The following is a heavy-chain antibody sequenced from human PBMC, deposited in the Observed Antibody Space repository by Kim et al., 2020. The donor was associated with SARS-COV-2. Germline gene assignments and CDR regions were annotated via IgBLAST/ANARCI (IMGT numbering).Heavy chain of an antibody. CDR3: AKRAVAGTRTCWDY. V-gene: IGHV3-23*01. D-gene: IGHD6-13*01. J-gene: IGHJ4*02. Sequence: ADSGKGRCTISRDNSKNTLYLQMNSLRAEDTAVYYCAKRAVAGTRTCWDYWGQGTLVTVSS.